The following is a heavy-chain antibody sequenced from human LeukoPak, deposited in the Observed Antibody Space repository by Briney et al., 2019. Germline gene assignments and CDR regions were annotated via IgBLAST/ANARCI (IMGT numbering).Heavy chain of an antibody. V-gene: IGHV4-59*02. J-gene: IGHJ5*02. CDR2: VYYTGST. D-gene: IGHD4-17*01. Sequence: SETLSLTCTVSGGSVSRDFWSWIRQPPGKGLEWIGYVYYTGSTNYNPSLKSRVTMSIDTSKNQFSLRLSSVTAADTAVYYCASGYGDYWLDPWGQGTLVTVSS. CDR3: ASGYGDYWLDP. CDR1: GGSVSRDF.